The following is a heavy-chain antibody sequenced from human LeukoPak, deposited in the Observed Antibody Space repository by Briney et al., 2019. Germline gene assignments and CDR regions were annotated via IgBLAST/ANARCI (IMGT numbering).Heavy chain of an antibody. CDR1: GGSFSGYY. D-gene: IGHD1-26*01. Sequence: SETLSLTCAVYGGSFSGYYWSWMRQPPGKGLEWIGEINHSGSTNYNPSLKSRVTISVDTSKNQFSLKLSSVTAADTAVYYCARGRYSGSYGIWGQGTLVTVSS. CDR3: ARGRYSGSYGI. CDR2: INHSGST. V-gene: IGHV4-34*01. J-gene: IGHJ4*02.